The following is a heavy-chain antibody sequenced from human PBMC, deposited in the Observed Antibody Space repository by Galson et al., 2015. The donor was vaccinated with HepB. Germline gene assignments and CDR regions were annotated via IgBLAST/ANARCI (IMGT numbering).Heavy chain of an antibody. Sequence: SLRLSCAASGSTFSSYAMNWVRQAPGKGLEWVSRISDSGGSTPHADSVKGRFTISRDNSKNTLYLQMNSLRADDPAVYYCAKGRVAGILAYWGQGTLVTVSS. D-gene: IGHD6-19*01. V-gene: IGHV3-23*01. CDR1: GSTFSSYA. J-gene: IGHJ4*02. CDR2: ISDSGGST. CDR3: AKGRVAGILAY.